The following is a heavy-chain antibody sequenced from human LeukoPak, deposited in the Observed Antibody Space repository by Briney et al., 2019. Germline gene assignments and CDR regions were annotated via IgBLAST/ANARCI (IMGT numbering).Heavy chain of an antibody. J-gene: IGHJ6*02. V-gene: IGHV1-8*01. Sequence: EASVKVSCKASGYTFTSYDINWVRQATGQGLEWMGWMNPNSGNTGYAQKFQGRVTMTRNTSISTAYMELSSLRSEDTAAYYCARSGSGWYHYYYYGMDVWGQGTTVTVSS. CDR1: GYTFTSYD. D-gene: IGHD6-19*01. CDR2: MNPNSGNT. CDR3: ARSGSGWYHYYYYGMDV.